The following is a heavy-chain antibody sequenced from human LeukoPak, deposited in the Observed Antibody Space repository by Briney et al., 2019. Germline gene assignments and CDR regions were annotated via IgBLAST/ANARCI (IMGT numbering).Heavy chain of an antibody. V-gene: IGHV3-66*01. CDR2: IYSGGST. J-gene: IGHJ4*02. D-gene: IGHD4/OR15-4a*01. CDR3: AKINTDYGWGFDY. Sequence: GESLRLSCAASGLIVSNNYMNWVRLAPGKGLEWVSIIYSGGSTYYADSVKGRFTISRDNSKNTLYLQMNSLRVEDTAVYYCAKINTDYGWGFDYWGQGTLVTVSS. CDR1: GLIVSNNY.